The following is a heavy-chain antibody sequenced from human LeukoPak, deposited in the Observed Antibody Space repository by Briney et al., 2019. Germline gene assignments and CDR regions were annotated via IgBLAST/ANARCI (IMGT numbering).Heavy chain of an antibody. J-gene: IGHJ4*02. CDR3: ARASYSSSRIDY. V-gene: IGHV4-61*01. CDR1: GGSVNSGSYY. D-gene: IGHD6-13*01. Sequence: PSETLSLTCTVSGGSVNSGSYYWNWIRQPPGKGLEWIGYIYYSGSTNYNPSLKSRVTISVDTSKNQFSLKLSSVTAADTAVYYCARASYSSSRIDYWGQGTLVTVSS. CDR2: IYYSGST.